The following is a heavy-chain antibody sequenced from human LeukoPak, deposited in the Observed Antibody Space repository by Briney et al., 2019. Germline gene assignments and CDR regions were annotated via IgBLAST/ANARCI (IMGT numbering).Heavy chain of an antibody. Sequence: HPGGSLRLSCAASGFTFSSYAMSWVRQAPGKGLEWVSAISGSGGSTYYADSVKGRFTISRDNSKNTLYLQMNSLRAEGTAVYYCAKGGGTTVTTPEYFQHWGQGTLVTVSS. J-gene: IGHJ1*01. CDR2: ISGSGGST. CDR3: AKGGGTTVTTPEYFQH. CDR1: GFTFSSYA. V-gene: IGHV3-23*01. D-gene: IGHD4-17*01.